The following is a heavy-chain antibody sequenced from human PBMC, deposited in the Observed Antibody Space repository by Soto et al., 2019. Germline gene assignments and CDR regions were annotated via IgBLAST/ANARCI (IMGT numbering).Heavy chain of an antibody. Sequence: GESLKISCKGSGYSFASYWIGWVRQMPGKGLEWMGIIQPGDSDTRYSPSFRGQVTISADKSASRAYLQWSSLEASDTAIYYCARLLAEYSASVGPWGQGTLVTVSS. V-gene: IGHV5-51*01. CDR3: ARLLAEYSASVGP. D-gene: IGHD6-6*01. J-gene: IGHJ5*02. CDR2: IQPGDSDT. CDR1: GYSFASYW.